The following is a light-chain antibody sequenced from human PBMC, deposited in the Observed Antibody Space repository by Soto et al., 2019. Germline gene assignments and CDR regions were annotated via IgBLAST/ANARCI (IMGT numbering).Light chain of an antibody. V-gene: IGKV3-20*01. CDR1: QSLASNY. Sequence: EIVLTQSPGTLSLSPGERATLSCRASQSLASNYLAWYQQKPGQAPRLLIYTASTRATGIPDRFSGSGSGTDFTLTISRLEPEDFAVYYCQHYESSLPSYTVGQGTKLEVK. CDR3: QHYESSLPSYT. J-gene: IGKJ2*01. CDR2: TAS.